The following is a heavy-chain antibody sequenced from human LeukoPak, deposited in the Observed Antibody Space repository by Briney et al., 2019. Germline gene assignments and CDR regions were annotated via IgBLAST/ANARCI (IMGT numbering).Heavy chain of an antibody. V-gene: IGHV1-69*13. J-gene: IGHJ4*02. CDR3: ARDKTYCSSTSCYHLFDY. D-gene: IGHD2-2*01. CDR2: IIPIFGTV. CDR1: GGTFSSYA. Sequence: ASVKVSCKASGGTFSSYAISWVRQAPGQGLEWMGGIIPIFGTVNYAQKFQGRVTITADESTSTAYMELSSLRSEDTAVYYCARDKTYCSSTSCYHLFDYWGQGTLVTVSS.